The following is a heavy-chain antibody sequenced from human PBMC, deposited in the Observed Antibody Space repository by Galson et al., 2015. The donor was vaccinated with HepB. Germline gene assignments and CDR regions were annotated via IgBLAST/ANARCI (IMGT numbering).Heavy chain of an antibody. CDR1: GFTFDDYT. Sequence: SLRLSCAASGFTFDDYTMHWVRQAPGKGLEWVSLISWDGGSTYYADSVKGRFTISRDNSKNSLYLQMNSLRAEDTAVYYCARSKTYYDFWSGRNYFYYGMDVWGQGTTVTVSS. V-gene: IGHV3-43*01. CDR2: ISWDGGST. D-gene: IGHD3-3*01. CDR3: ARSKTYYDFWSGRNYFYYGMDV. J-gene: IGHJ6*02.